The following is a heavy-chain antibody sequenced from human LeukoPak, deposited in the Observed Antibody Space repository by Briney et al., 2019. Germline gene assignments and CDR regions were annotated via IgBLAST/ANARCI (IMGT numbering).Heavy chain of an antibody. V-gene: IGHV1-69*05. CDR3: ARNTYGPFDY. Sequence: SVKVSCKASGGTFNNYAINWVRQAPGQGLEWMGGIIPIFGSSNYAQKFQGRVTMTRDTSTNTVYMELSSLRSDDTAFYYCARNTYGPFDYWGQGTLVTVYS. CDR2: IIPIFGSS. D-gene: IGHD3-10*01. CDR1: GGTFNNYA. J-gene: IGHJ4*02.